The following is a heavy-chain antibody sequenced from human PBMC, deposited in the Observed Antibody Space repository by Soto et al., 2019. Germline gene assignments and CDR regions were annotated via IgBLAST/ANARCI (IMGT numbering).Heavy chain of an antibody. Sequence: QVQLVQSGAEVKKPGSSVKVSCKASVGTFSSYAISWVRQAPGQGLEWMGGIIPIFGTANYAQKFQGRVTITADESTSTAYMELSSLRSEDTAVYYCARGQQVVSGYASHAFDIWGQGTMVTVSS. CDR3: ARGQQVVSGYASHAFDI. CDR1: VGTFSSYA. CDR2: IIPIFGTA. V-gene: IGHV1-69*01. D-gene: IGHD5-12*01. J-gene: IGHJ3*02.